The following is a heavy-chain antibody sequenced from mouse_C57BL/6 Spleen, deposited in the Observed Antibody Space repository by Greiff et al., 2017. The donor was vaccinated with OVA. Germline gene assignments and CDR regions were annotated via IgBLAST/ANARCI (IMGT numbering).Heavy chain of an antibody. CDR3: TLSNSCYFDY. CDR2: IDPENGDT. CDR1: GFNIKDDY. Sequence: VQLQQSGAELVRPGASVKLSCTASGFNIKDDYMHWVKQRPEQGLAWIGWIDPENGDTEYAPKFQGMATLTADTSSNTAYLQLSSLTSEDTAVYYCTLSNSCYFDYWGQGTTLTVSS. J-gene: IGHJ2*01. V-gene: IGHV14-4*01. D-gene: IGHD2-5*01.